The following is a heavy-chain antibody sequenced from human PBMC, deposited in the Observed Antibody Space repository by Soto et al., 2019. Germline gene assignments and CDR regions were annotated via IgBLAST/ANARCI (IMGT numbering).Heavy chain of an antibody. J-gene: IGHJ5*02. CDR2: IYYSGST. V-gene: IGHV4-31*03. CDR3: ARDGHVKNWFDP. CDR1: GGSISSGGYY. Sequence: SETLSVTCTVSGGSISSGGYYWSWIRQHPGKGLEWIGYIYYSGSTYYNPSLKSRVTISVDTSKNQFSLKLSSVTAADTAVYYCARDGHVKNWFDPWGHGTLVTVCS.